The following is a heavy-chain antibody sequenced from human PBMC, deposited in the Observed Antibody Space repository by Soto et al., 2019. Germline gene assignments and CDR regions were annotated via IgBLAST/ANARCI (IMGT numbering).Heavy chain of an antibody. V-gene: IGHV4-31*03. CDR2: IYYSGST. CDR1: GGSISSGGYY. CDR3: ARDQGALFDY. J-gene: IGHJ4*02. D-gene: IGHD3-16*01. Sequence: KTSETLSLTCTVSGGSISSGGYYWSWIRQHPGKGLEWIGYIYYSGSTYYNPSLKSRVTISVDTSKNQFSLKLSSVTAADTAVYYCARDQGALFDYWGQGTLVTVSS.